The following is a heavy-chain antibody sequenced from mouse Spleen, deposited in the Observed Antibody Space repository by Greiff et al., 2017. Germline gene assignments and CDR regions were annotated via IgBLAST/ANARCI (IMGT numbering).Heavy chain of an antibody. CDR3: AKITTVADY. J-gene: IGHJ2*01. CDR2: IDPSDSYT. V-gene: IGHV1-50*01. Sequence: QVQLQQSGAELVKPGASVKLSCKASGYTFTSYWMQWVKQRPGQGLEWIGEIDPSDSYTNYNQKFKGKATLTVDTSSSTAYMQLSSLTSEDSAVYYCAKITTVADYWGQGTTLTVSS. D-gene: IGHD1-1*01. CDR1: GYTFTSYW.